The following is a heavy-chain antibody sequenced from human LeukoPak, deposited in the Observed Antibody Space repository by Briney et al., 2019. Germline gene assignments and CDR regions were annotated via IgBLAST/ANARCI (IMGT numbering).Heavy chain of an antibody. CDR2: IKQDGSEI. V-gene: IGHV3-7*04. Sequence: GGSLRLSCAASGFTLSGYWMSWVRQAPGKGPEWVANIKQDGSEIYYVDSVKGRFTISRDNAKNSLYLQMNSLRAEDTAVYYCARARNRYFDYWGQGTLVTVSS. J-gene: IGHJ4*02. CDR1: GFTLSGYW. CDR3: ARARNRYFDY. D-gene: IGHD2/OR15-2a*01.